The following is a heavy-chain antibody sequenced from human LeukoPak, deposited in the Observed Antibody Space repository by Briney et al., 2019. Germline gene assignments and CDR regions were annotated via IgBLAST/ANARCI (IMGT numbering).Heavy chain of an antibody. CDR1: GGSFSGYY. CDR2: INHSGST. J-gene: IGHJ6*03. CDR3: ARCGQYCSSTSCYAPYYYYYMDV. V-gene: IGHV4-34*01. Sequence: SETLSLTFAVYGGSFSGYYWSWIRQPPGKGLEWIGEINHSGSTNYNPSLKSRVTISVDTSKNQFSLKLSSVTAADTAVYYCARCGQYCSSTSCYAPYYYYYMDVWGKGTTVTVSS. D-gene: IGHD2-2*01.